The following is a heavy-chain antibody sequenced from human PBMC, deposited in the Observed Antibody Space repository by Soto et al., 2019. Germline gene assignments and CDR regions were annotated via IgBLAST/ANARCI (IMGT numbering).Heavy chain of an antibody. V-gene: IGHV1-8*01. D-gene: IGHD6-19*01. CDR1: GYTFTSYD. J-gene: IGHJ6*02. CDR2: MNPNSGNT. Sequence: QVQLVQSGAEVKKPGASVKVSCKASGYTFTSYDINWVRQATGQGLEWMGWMNPNSGNTGYAQKFQGRVTMTRNTSISTAYMELRSLRSEETAVYYCARGHSSGWYPLSYYYGMDVWGQGTTVTVSS. CDR3: ARGHSSGWYPLSYYYGMDV.